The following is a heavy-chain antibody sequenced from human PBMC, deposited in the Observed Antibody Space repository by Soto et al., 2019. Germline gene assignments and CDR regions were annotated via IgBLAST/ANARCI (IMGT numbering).Heavy chain of an antibody. Sequence: SLRLACSASGFNFDDHAMHWVRQTPGKGLEWVSGISWNSVTINYADSIKGRFTISRDNAKRTLYLQMNNLRPAGTAMYFCVRSSGSQPRAGWFDPWGQGTLVTVYS. D-gene: IGHD1-26*01. J-gene: IGHJ5*02. V-gene: IGHV3-9*01. CDR3: VRSSGSQPRAGWFDP. CDR1: GFNFDDHA. CDR2: ISWNSVTI.